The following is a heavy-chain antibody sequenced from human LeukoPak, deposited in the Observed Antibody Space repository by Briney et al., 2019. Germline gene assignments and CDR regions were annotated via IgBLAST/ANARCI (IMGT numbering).Heavy chain of an antibody. CDR2: IRYDGSNK. CDR1: GFTFSSYG. V-gene: IGHV3-30*02. J-gene: IGHJ4*02. D-gene: IGHD6-13*01. CDR3: AKRAIAAAEGFDY. Sequence: GGSLRLSCAASGFTFSSYGMHWVRQAPGKGLEWVAFIRYDGSNKYYADSVKGRFTISRDNSKNTLYLQMNSLRAEDTAVYYCAKRAIAAAEGFDYWGQGTLVTVSS.